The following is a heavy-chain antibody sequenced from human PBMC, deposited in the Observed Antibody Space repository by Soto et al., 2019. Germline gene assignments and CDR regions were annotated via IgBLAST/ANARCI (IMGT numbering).Heavy chain of an antibody. V-gene: IGHV3-30*04. CDR2: ISYDGSKK. J-gene: IGHJ6*02. Sequence: GGSLRLSCAASGFTFSSYAMHWVRQAPGKGLEWVAVISYDGSKKYYADSVKGRFTMSRDNSKNTLYLQMNSLRAEDTAGYYCAGDRAAHCSEVDLYYGMDVWGQGTTVTVSS. CDR3: AGDRAAHCSEVDLYYGMDV. CDR1: GFTFSSYA. D-gene: IGHD6-6*01.